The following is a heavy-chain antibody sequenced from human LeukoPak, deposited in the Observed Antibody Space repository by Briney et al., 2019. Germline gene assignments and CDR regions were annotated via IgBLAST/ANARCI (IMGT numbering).Heavy chain of an antibody. Sequence: SETLSLTCTVSGGSISSYYWSWIRQPPGKGLEWIGYIYYSGSTNYNPSLKSRVTISVDTSKNQFSLKLSSVTAADTAVYYCARGTGWRWLPPAPFGYWGQGTLVTVSS. D-gene: IGHD5-24*01. J-gene: IGHJ4*02. V-gene: IGHV4-59*01. CDR3: ARGTGWRWLPPAPFGY. CDR2: IYYSGST. CDR1: GGSISSYY.